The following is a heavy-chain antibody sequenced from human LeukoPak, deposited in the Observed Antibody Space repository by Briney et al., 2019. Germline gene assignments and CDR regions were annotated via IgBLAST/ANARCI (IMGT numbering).Heavy chain of an antibody. CDR1: GVSFSGYY. V-gene: IGHV4-34*01. Sequence: SETLSLTCAVYGVSFSGYYWSWIRQPPGKGLEWIGEINHSGSTNYNPSLKSRVTISVDTSKNQFSLKLSSVTAADTAVYYCAVEMATQAKWGQGTLVTVSS. J-gene: IGHJ4*02. D-gene: IGHD5-24*01. CDR2: INHSGST. CDR3: AVEMATQAK.